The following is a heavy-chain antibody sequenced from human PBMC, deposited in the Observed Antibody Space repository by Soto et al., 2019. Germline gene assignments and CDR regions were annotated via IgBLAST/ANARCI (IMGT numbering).Heavy chain of an antibody. CDR1: GFTFSSYG. D-gene: IGHD6-19*01. CDR2: ISYDGSNK. Sequence: GGSLRLSCAASGFTFSSYGMHWVRQAPGKGLEWVAVISYDGSNKYYADSVKGRFTISRDNSKNTLYLQMNSLRAEDTAVYYCARPSSGWENWFDPWGQGTLVTVS. V-gene: IGHV3-30*03. CDR3: ARPSSGWENWFDP. J-gene: IGHJ5*02.